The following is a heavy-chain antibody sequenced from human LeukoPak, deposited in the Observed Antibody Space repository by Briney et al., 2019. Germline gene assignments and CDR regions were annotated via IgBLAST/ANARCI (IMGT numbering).Heavy chain of an antibody. Sequence: PQTLSLTCAVSGGSISSGGYSWSWIRQPPGKGLEWIGYIYHSGSTYYNPSLKSRVTISVDRSKNQFSLKLSSVTAADTAVYYCARVIQGYYGSGSYYNSTPYYYYYYGMDVWGKGTTVTVSS. CDR1: GGSISSGGYS. J-gene: IGHJ6*04. CDR2: IYHSGST. V-gene: IGHV4-30-2*01. CDR3: ARVIQGYYGSGSYYNSTPYYYYYYGMDV. D-gene: IGHD3-10*01.